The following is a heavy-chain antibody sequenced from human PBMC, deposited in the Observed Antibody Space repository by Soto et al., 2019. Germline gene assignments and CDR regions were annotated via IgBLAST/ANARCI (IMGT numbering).Heavy chain of an antibody. J-gene: IGHJ3*02. V-gene: IGHV3-30*18. CDR2: ISYDGSNK. CDR1: GFTFSSYG. CDR3: AKDGVQDGYGPFDI. D-gene: IGHD5-12*01. Sequence: HPGGSLRLSCAASGFTFSSYGMHWVRQAPGKGLEWVAVISYDGSNKYYADSVKGRFTISRDNSKNTLYLQMNSLRAEDTAVYYCAKDGVQDGYGPFDIWGQGTMVTVSS.